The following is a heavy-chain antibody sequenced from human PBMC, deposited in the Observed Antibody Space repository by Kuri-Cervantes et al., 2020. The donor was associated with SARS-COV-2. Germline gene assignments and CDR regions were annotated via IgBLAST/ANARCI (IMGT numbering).Heavy chain of an antibody. J-gene: IGHJ3*02. CDR3: ASLGAFDI. Sequence: GGSLRLSCAASGFTFSSCSMNWVRQAPGKGLEWVSYISSSSSTIYNADSVKGRFTISRDNAKNSLYLQMNSLRAEDTAVYYCASLGAFDIWGQGTMVTVSS. CDR2: ISSSSSTI. V-gene: IGHV3-48*01. CDR1: GFTFSSCS.